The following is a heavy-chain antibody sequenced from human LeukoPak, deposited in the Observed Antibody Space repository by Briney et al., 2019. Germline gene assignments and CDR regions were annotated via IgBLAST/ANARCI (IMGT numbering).Heavy chain of an antibody. CDR3: ARVGYSGSWSGDYYYGMDV. J-gene: IGHJ6*02. Sequence: QPGRSLRLSCAASGFTFSSYGMHWVRQAPGKGLEWVAVIWYDGSNKYYADSVKGRFTISRDNSKNTLYLQMNSLRAEDTAVYYCARVGYSGSWSGDYYYGMDVWGQGTTVTVSS. D-gene: IGHD6-13*01. CDR1: GFTFSSYG. CDR2: IWYDGSNK. V-gene: IGHV3-33*01.